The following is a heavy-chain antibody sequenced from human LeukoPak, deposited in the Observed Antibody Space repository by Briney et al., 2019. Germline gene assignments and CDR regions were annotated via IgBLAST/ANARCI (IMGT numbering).Heavy chain of an antibody. J-gene: IGHJ4*02. CDR2: TYYSGST. CDR1: GGSISSYN. Sequence: KASETLSLTCTVSGGSISSYNWNWIRQPPGKGLEWIGYTYYSGSTNYNPSLKSRVTISVDTSRNQFSLRLSSVTAADTAVYYCARGYSSGFDFDYWGQGTLVTVSS. V-gene: IGHV4-59*01. D-gene: IGHD6-19*01. CDR3: ARGYSSGFDFDY.